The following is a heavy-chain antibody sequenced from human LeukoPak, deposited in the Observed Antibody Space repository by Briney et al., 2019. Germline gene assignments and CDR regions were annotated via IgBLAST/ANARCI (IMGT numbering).Heavy chain of an antibody. CDR1: EFTFSSYA. Sequence: GGSLRLSCVASEFTFSSYAVSWVRQAPGKGLEWVSFMSYNGGRVHYADSVKGRFTISRDKSRNTVYLQTNSLRAEDTAVYYCGKDQGNGDYYRNYYYMEVWGKGTTVIVSS. CDR2: MSYNGGRV. J-gene: IGHJ6*03. CDR3: GKDQGNGDYYRNYYYMEV. D-gene: IGHD4-17*01. V-gene: IGHV3-23*01.